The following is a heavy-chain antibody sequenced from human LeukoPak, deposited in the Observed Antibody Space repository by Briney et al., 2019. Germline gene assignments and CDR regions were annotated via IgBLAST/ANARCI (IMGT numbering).Heavy chain of an antibody. D-gene: IGHD5-18*01. CDR2: IYYTGNT. Sequence: SETLSLTCTFSGGSLSNYYWSWIRQPPGKGLEWIGYIYYTGNTDYNPSLTSRVTISIDTSKNQFSLKLSSVTAADTATYYCSRGYSYGPNYYFDYWGQGTLVTVSS. V-gene: IGHV4-59*01. J-gene: IGHJ4*02. CDR3: SRGYSYGPNYYFDY. CDR1: GGSLSNYY.